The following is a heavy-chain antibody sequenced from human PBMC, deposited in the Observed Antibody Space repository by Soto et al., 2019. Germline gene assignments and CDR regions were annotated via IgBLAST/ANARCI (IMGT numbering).Heavy chain of an antibody. D-gene: IGHD6-25*01. J-gene: IGHJ4*02. CDR2: INHSGST. CDR3: ARGPIAAAGFDY. V-gene: IGHV4-34*01. Sequence: QVQLQQWGAGLLKPSETLSLTCAVYGGSFSGYYWSWIRQPPGKGLEWIGEINHSGSTNYNPSLKSRXXIXVAXSKNQFSLKLSSVTAADTAVYYCARGPIAAAGFDYWGQGTLVTVSS. CDR1: GGSFSGYY.